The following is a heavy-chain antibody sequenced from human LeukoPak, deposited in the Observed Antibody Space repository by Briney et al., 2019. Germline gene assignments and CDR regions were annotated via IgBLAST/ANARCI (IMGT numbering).Heavy chain of an antibody. D-gene: IGHD1-14*01. V-gene: IGHV1-2*02. J-gene: IGHJ5*02. CDR3: ARYYVGRSAGYKHRYHNYCDP. Sequence: ASVKVSCKASGFMFTAYYIFWGRQAPGQGLEWMGGINPTSGDTNFGQRYQGRVTMTGDTYISAVYMEINSQRCDHAAMYFCARYYVGRSAGYKHRYHNYCDPGGRGTLVVVS. CDR2: INPTSGDT. CDR1: GFMFTAYY.